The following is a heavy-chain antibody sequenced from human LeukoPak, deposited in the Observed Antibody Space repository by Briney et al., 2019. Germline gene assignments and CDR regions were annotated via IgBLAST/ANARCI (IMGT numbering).Heavy chain of an antibody. Sequence: GASVKVSCKASGYTFTSYAMHWVRQAPGQRLEWMGWINAGNGNTKYSQKFQGRVTITRDTSASTAYMELSSLRSEDTAVYYCARSRTPYANYYFDDWGQGTLVTVSS. CDR1: GYTFTSYA. CDR2: INAGNGNT. CDR3: ARSRTPYANYYFDD. J-gene: IGHJ4*02. D-gene: IGHD4/OR15-4a*01. V-gene: IGHV1-3*01.